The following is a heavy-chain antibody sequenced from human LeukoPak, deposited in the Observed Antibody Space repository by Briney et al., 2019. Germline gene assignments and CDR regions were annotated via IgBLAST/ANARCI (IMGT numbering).Heavy chain of an antibody. Sequence: PGGSLRLSCAASGFTFSDYYMSWIRQAPGKGLEWVSYISSSGSTIYYADSVKGRFTISRDNAKNSLYPQMNSLRAEDTAVYYCARVYSSSSYYFDYWGQGTLVTVSS. D-gene: IGHD6-6*01. CDR2: ISSSGSTI. J-gene: IGHJ4*02. V-gene: IGHV3-11*01. CDR3: ARVYSSSSYYFDY. CDR1: GFTFSDYY.